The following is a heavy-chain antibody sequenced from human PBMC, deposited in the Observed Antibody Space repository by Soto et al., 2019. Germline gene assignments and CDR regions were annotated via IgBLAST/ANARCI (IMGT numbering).Heavy chain of an antibody. J-gene: IGHJ4*02. CDR3: ARDAAAAGHFYY. V-gene: IGHV1-69*01. CDR1: GGTFSSYA. CDR2: IIPIFGTA. Sequence: QVPLVQSGAEVQKPGSSVKVSCKASGGTFSSYAISCVRQAPGQGLEWMGGIIPIFGTANYAQKFQGRVTITADESTCTACMELSSLRSEDTAVYYGARDAAAAGHFYYCSQGNLVTVSS. D-gene: IGHD6-13*01.